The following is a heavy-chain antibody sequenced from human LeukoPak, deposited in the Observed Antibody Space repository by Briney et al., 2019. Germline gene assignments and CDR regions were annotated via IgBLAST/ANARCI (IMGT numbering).Heavy chain of an antibody. CDR3: ARDRCSGGSCYWFDP. CDR2: INTDGSST. Sequence: GGSLRLSCAASGLTFSSYWMHWVRQLPGKGLVWVSRINTDGSSTYYADSVKGRFTISRDNAKNTLCLLMNSLRAEDTAIYYCARDRCSGGSCYWFDPWGQGTLVTVSS. D-gene: IGHD2-15*01. J-gene: IGHJ5*02. V-gene: IGHV3-74*01. CDR1: GLTFSSYW.